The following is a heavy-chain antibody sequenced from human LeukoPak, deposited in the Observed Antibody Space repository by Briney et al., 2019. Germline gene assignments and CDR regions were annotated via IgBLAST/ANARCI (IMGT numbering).Heavy chain of an antibody. CDR1: GYTFSGYY. V-gene: IGHV1-2*02. Sequence: GASVKVSCKASGYTFSGYYMHWVRQAPGQGLEWMGWINPNSGGTNYAQKFQGRVTMTRDTSIGTAYMELSRLRSDDTAVYYCARDRYYYDGIDYPYSDAFDIWGQGTMVIVSA. D-gene: IGHD3-22*01. J-gene: IGHJ3*02. CDR2: INPNSGGT. CDR3: ARDRYYYDGIDYPYSDAFDI.